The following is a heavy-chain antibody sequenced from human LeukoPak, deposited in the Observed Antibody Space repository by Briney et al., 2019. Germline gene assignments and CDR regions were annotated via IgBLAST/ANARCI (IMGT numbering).Heavy chain of an antibody. V-gene: IGHV3-21*03. CDR2: ISSSRGYI. CDR1: GFSFSTYG. CDR3: TTVDY. Sequence: PGGSLRLSCAASGFSFSTYGMNWVRQAPGKGLEWVSSISSSRGYIYYADSVKGRFTISRDNTKSSLYLQMNSLKTKDTAVYYCTTVDYWGQGTLVTVSS. J-gene: IGHJ4*02.